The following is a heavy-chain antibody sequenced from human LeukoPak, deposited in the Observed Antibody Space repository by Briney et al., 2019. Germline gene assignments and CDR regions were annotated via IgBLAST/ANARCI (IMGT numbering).Heavy chain of an antibody. CDR1: GFTFSSYA. CDR2: IRSKANSYAT. D-gene: IGHD3-16*01. CDR3: LYGDY. J-gene: IGHJ4*02. Sequence: GGSLRLSCAASGFTFSSYAMSWVRQAPGKGLEWVGRIRSKANSYATAYAASVKGRFTISRDDSKNTAYLQMNSLKTEDTAVYYCLYGDYWGQGTLVTVSS. V-gene: IGHV3-73*01.